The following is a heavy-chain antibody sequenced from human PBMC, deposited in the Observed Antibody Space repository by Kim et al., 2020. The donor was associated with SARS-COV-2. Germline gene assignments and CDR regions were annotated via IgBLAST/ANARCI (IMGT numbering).Heavy chain of an antibody. V-gene: IGHV3-23*01. CDR2: ISGSGGST. CDR3: AKDLATKSSGWPDAFDI. CDR1: GFTFSSYA. J-gene: IGHJ3*02. Sequence: GGSLRLSCAASGFTFSSYAMSWVRQAPGKGLEWVSAISGSGGSTYYADSVKGRFTISRDNSKNTLYLQMNSLRAEDTAVYYCAKDLATKSSGWPDAFDIWGQGTMVTVSS. D-gene: IGHD6-19*01.